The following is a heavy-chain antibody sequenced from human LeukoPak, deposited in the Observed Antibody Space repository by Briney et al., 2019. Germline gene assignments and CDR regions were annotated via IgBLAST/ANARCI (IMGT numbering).Heavy chain of an antibody. CDR3: ARDPRFGVATGFDY. CDR2: ISSSSSYI. V-gene: IGHV3-21*01. J-gene: IGHJ4*02. CDR1: GFTFSNYS. D-gene: IGHD3-3*01. Sequence: GGSLRLSCAASGFTFSNYSMNWVRQAPGKGLEWVSSISSSSSYIYYADSVKGRFTISRDNAKNSLYLQMNSLRAEDTTVYYCARDPRFGVATGFDYWGQGTLVTVSS.